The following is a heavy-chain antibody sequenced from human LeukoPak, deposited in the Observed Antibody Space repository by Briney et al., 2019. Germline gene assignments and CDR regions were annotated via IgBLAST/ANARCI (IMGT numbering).Heavy chain of an antibody. CDR1: GFTVSSNY. CDR2: ISPNGVIT. CDR3: AKDDAWLQYGN. D-gene: IGHD5-24*01. J-gene: IGHJ4*02. Sequence: GGSLRLSCAASGFTVSSNYMSWVRQAPGKGLEWVSGISPNGVITYYADSVKGRFTISRDNSKGTVYLQMDSLRPEDTAVYYCAKDDAWLQYGNWGRGTLVTVSS. V-gene: IGHV3-23*01.